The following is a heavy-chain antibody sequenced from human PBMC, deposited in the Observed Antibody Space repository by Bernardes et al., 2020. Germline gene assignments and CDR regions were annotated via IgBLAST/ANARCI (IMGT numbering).Heavy chain of an antibody. CDR1: GFTFDDYT. CDR2: ISWDGGST. CDR3: AKDIVSGTVTMGVDP. J-gene: IGHJ5*02. D-gene: IGHD4-17*01. Sequence: GGSLRLSCAASGFTFDDYTMHWVRQAPGKGLEWVSLISWDGGSTYYADSVKGRFTISRDNSKNSLYLQMNSLRTEDTALYYCAKDIVSGTVTMGVDPWGQGTLVTVSS. V-gene: IGHV3-43*01.